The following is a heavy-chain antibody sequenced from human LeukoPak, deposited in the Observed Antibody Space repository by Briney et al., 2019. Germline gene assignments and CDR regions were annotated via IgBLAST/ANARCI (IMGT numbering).Heavy chain of an antibody. D-gene: IGHD3-10*02. Sequence: PGGSLRLSCAAPGFTFSSYSMNWVRQAPGKGLEWVSSISSSSSYVYYADSVKGRFTISRDNAKNSLYLQMNSLRAEDTAVYYCAELGITMIGGVWGKGTTVTISS. CDR3: AELGITMIGGV. V-gene: IGHV3-21*01. CDR1: GFTFSSYS. J-gene: IGHJ6*04. CDR2: ISSSSSYV.